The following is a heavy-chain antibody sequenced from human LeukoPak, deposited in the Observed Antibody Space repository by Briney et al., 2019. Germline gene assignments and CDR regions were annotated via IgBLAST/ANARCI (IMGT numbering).Heavy chain of an antibody. V-gene: IGHV4-59*01. Sequence: PSETLSLTCTVSGGSIGSYYWSWIRQPPGKGLEWIGYIYYSGSTNYSPSLKSRVSISVDTSKNQFSLKLSSVTAADTAVYYCARFGSSDGYNYPWGQGTLVTVSS. CDR1: GGSIGSYY. J-gene: IGHJ5*02. D-gene: IGHD5-24*01. CDR3: ARFGSSDGYNYP. CDR2: IYYSGST.